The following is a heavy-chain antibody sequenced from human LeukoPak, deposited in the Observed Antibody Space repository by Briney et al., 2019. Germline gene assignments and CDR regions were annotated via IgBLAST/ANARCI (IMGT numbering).Heavy chain of an antibody. Sequence: ASVKVSCKASGGTFSSYAISWVRQAPGQGLEWMGRIIPILGIANYAQKFQGRVTITADKTTSTAYMELSSLRSEDTAVYYCARDGSDCTNGECFRYWGQGTLVTVSS. CDR3: ARDGSDCTNGECFRY. CDR2: IIPILGIA. V-gene: IGHV1-69*04. D-gene: IGHD2-8*01. J-gene: IGHJ4*02. CDR1: GGTFSSYA.